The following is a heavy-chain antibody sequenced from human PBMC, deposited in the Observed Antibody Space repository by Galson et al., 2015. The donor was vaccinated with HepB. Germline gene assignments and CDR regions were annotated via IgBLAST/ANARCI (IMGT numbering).Heavy chain of an antibody. J-gene: IGHJ3*02. V-gene: IGHV3-11*05. CDR2: ISGSGSYT. D-gene: IGHD3-3*01. Sequence: SLRLSCAASGFTFSDYYMSWVRQAPGTGLEWVSYISGSGSYTNYGDSVKGRFTISRDNAKSSLFLRMNRLRAEDTTVYYCARGRGSGYHALHDAFDIWGQGTMVTVSS. CDR1: GFTFSDYY. CDR3: ARGRGSGYHALHDAFDI.